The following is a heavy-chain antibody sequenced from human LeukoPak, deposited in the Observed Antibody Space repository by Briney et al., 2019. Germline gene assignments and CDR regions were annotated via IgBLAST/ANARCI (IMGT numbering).Heavy chain of an antibody. CDR1: GFTFTNSA. D-gene: IGHD5-24*01. CDR3: AAAPIEMQQRGFDY. Sequence: SVKVSCKASGFTFTNSAMQWVRQARGQRLEWIGWIVVASGNTKYAQKFQERVTITRDISTSTAYMELSSLRPEDTAVYYCAAAPIEMQQRGFDYWGQGTLVTVSS. V-gene: IGHV1-58*02. J-gene: IGHJ4*02. CDR2: IVVASGNT.